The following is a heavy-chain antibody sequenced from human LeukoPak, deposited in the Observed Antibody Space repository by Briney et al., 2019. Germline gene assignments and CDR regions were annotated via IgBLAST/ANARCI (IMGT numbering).Heavy chain of an antibody. CDR2: INHSGST. Sequence: PSETLSLTCAVYGGSFSGYYWSWIRQPPGKGLEWIGEINHSGSTNYNPSLKSRVTISVDTSKNQFSLKLSSVTAADTAVYYRTRGGSSLTKNWFDPWGQGTLVTVSS. D-gene: IGHD6-13*01. V-gene: IGHV4-34*01. CDR3: TRGGSSLTKNWFDP. CDR1: GGSFSGYY. J-gene: IGHJ5*02.